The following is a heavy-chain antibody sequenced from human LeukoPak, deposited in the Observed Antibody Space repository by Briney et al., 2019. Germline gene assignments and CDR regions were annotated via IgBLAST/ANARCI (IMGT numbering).Heavy chain of an antibody. CDR2: IYSGGGT. CDR1: GFTFSSYW. D-gene: IGHD4-17*01. J-gene: IGHJ4*02. CDR3: ARWTTLHFDY. Sequence: TGGSLRLSCAASGFTFSSYWMSWVRQAPGKGLEWVSLIYSGGGTYYADSVRGRFTISRDNSKNTLYLQMNSLRAEDTAVYYCARWTTLHFDYWGQGTLVTVSS. V-gene: IGHV3-53*01.